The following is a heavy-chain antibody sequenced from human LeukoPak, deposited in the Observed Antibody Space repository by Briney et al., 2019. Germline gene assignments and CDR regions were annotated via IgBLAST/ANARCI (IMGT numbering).Heavy chain of an antibody. CDR3: VRDYRACFDY. Sequence: GGSLRLSCAASEFTLSDYYMSWIRQAPGKGLEWVSYISSSGSTIYYADSVKGRFTISRDNAKNSLYLQMNSLRAEDTAVYYCVRDYRACFDYWGQGTLVTVSS. CDR1: EFTLSDYY. J-gene: IGHJ4*02. V-gene: IGHV3-11*01. D-gene: IGHD3-16*02. CDR2: ISSSGSTI.